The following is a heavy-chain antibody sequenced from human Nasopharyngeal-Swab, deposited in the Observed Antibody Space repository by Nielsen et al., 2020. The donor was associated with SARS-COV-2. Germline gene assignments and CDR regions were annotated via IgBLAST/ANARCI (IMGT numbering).Heavy chain of an antibody. Sequence: SETLSLTSAVSGGIFRDYYWTWIRQPPGKGLEWIGEINHSGSTNYNPSLKGRVTTSVDTSKNQFSLKLSSVTAADTAVYYCARLGYYDFWSGYYTYFYGLDVWGQGTTVTVSS. CDR3: ARLGYYDFWSGYYTYFYGLDV. CDR1: GGIFRDYY. D-gene: IGHD3-3*01. J-gene: IGHJ6*02. CDR2: INHSGST. V-gene: IGHV4-34*01.